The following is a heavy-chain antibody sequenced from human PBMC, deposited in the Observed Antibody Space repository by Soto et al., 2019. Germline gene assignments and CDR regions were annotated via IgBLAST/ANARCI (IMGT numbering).Heavy chain of an antibody. CDR2: VSVHGPT. CDR1: GVSLSSFY. J-gene: IGHJ4*02. D-gene: IGHD3-16*01. CDR3: AADTGGGARAFDY. V-gene: IGHV4-4*07. Sequence: QVQLQESGPGLVRASETLSLSCTVSGVSLSSFYWNWIRQPAGGGLEWIGRVSVHGPTPYNPSLRSRMTRSLDPSKNQFSLNRRSVTAADTALYFCAADTGGGARAFDYWGQGMLATVSS.